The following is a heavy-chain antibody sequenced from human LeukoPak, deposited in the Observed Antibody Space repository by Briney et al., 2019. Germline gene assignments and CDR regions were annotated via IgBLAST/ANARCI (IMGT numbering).Heavy chain of an antibody. D-gene: IGHD2-2*01. CDR2: MNPNSGNT. J-gene: IGHJ4*02. CDR1: GYTFTSYD. Sequence: ASVKVSCKASGYTFTSYDMNWVRQATGQGLEWMGWMNPNSGNTGYALKFQGRVTMTRDTSISTAYMELSSLRSEDTAVYYCARVSCSSTSCYDYWGQGALVTVSS. V-gene: IGHV1-8*01. CDR3: ARVSCSSTSCYDY.